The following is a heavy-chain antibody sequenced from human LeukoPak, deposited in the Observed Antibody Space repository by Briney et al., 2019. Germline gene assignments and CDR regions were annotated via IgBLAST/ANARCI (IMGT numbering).Heavy chain of an antibody. CDR2: IYYSGST. CDR1: GGSISSGDYH. CDR3: ARVRSNYVWGSYREYYFDY. J-gene: IGHJ4*02. D-gene: IGHD3-16*02. V-gene: IGHV4-30-4*01. Sequence: PSETLSLTCTVSGGSISSGDYHWSWIRQPPGKGLEWIGYIYYSGSTYYNPSLKSRVTISVDTSKNQFSLKLSSVTAADTAVYYCARVRSNYVWGSYREYYFDYWGQGTLVTVSS.